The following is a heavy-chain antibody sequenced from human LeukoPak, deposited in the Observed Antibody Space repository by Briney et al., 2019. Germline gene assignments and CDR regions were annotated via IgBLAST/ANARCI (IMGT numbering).Heavy chain of an antibody. CDR2: INHSGST. CDR1: GGSFSGHY. V-gene: IGHV4-34*01. Sequence: SETLSLTCAVYGGSFSGHYWSWIRQPPGKGLEWIGEINHSGSTNYNPSLKSRVTISVDTSKNQFSLKLSSVTAADTAVYYCARRPSGYCSGGSCYRRLYYFDYWGQGTLVTVSS. J-gene: IGHJ4*02. CDR3: ARRPSGYCSGGSCYRRLYYFDY. D-gene: IGHD2-15*01.